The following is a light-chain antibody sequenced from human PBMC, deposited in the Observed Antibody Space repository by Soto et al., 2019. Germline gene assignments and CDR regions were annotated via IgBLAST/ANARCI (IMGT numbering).Light chain of an antibody. V-gene: IGKV1-39*01. Sequence: DIQMTQSPSSLSASVGDRVTITCRASQSISSYLNWYQQKPGKAPKLLIYAASSLQSGVPSRFSGSGSGTDFTLTISSLQPEDFATYCCQQYNSYPRTFGQGTKVDIK. CDR1: QSISSY. CDR2: AAS. CDR3: QQYNSYPRT. J-gene: IGKJ1*01.